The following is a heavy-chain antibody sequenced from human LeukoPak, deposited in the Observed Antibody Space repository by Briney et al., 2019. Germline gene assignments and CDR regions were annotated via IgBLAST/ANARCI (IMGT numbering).Heavy chain of an antibody. CDR1: GFTFDDYA. CDR3: AKDKERWLAYYFDY. Sequence: GGSLRLSCAASGFTFDDYAMHWVRQVPGKGLEWVSVISGDGGRTYYADSVKGRFTISRDNSKNSLYLQMSSLRTEDTALYYCAKDKERWLAYYFDYWGQGTLVTVSS. CDR2: ISGDGGRT. J-gene: IGHJ4*02. D-gene: IGHD5-24*01. V-gene: IGHV3-43*02.